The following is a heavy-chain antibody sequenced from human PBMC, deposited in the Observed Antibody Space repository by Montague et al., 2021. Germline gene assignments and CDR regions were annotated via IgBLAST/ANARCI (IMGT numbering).Heavy chain of an antibody. Sequence: YLSLSFSASGFTFSGYAMSWVRQAPGKGLEWVSGTSATGGGTFYADSVKGRFIISRDNSKNTLFLQMNSLRADDTAVYYCAKNRAAPGRSSFDYWGQGTLVTVSS. CDR3: AKNRAAPGRSSFDY. J-gene: IGHJ4*02. V-gene: IGHV3-23*01. CDR1: GFTFSGYA. D-gene: IGHD6-13*01. CDR2: TSATGGGT.